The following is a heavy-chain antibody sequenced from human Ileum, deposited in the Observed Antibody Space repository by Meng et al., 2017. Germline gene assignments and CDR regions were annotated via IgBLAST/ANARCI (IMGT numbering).Heavy chain of an antibody. D-gene: IGHD3-22*01. CDR2: IYYSGST. CDR1: GGSISSSSYY. J-gene: IGHJ3*02. Sequence: SETLSLTCTVSGGSISSSSYYWGWIRQPPGKGLEWIGSIYYSGSTYYNPSLKSRVTISVDTSKNQFSLKLSSVTAADTAVYYCARDYYDSSGYYYVANAFDIWGQGTMVTVSS. CDR3: ARDYYDSSGYYYVANAFDI. V-gene: IGHV4-39*07.